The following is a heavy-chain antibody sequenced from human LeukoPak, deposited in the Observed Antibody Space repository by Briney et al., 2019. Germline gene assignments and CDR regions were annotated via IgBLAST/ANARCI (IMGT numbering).Heavy chain of an antibody. V-gene: IGHV3-7*03. Sequence: GGSLRLSCAASGFTFSSYWMSWVRRAPGKGLEWVANIKQDGSEKYYVDSVKGRFTISRDNAKNSLYLQMNSLRAEDTAVYYCARAPPRRLLWFGMDVWGKGTTVTVSS. J-gene: IGHJ6*04. CDR1: GFTFSSYW. CDR2: IKQDGSEK. CDR3: ARAPPRRLLWFGMDV. D-gene: IGHD3-10*01.